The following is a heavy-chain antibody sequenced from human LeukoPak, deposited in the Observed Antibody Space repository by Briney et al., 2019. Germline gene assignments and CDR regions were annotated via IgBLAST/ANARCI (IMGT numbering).Heavy chain of an antibody. J-gene: IGHJ4*02. CDR1: GGTFSSYA. D-gene: IGHD3-22*01. V-gene: IGHV1-69*13. CDR3: ARDALDSSGYYYDY. CDR2: IIPIFGTA. Sequence: ASVKASCKASGGTFSSYAISWVRQAPGQGLEWMGGIIPIFGTANYAQKFQGRVTITADESTSTAYMELSSLRSEDTAVYYCARDALDSSGYYYDYWGQGTLVTVSS.